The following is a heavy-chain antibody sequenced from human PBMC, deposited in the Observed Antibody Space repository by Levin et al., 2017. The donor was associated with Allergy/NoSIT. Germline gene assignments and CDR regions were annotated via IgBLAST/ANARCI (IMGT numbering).Heavy chain of an antibody. CDR2: IYWDDDK. Sequence: SGPTLVKPTQTLTLTCTCSGFSLSTSGVGVGWIRQPPGKALEWLALIYWDDDKRYSPSLKSRLTITKDTSKNQVVLTMTNMDPVDTATYYCANRRAGYCSGGSCYANEFDYWGQGTLVTVSS. D-gene: IGHD2-15*01. CDR3: ANRRAGYCSGGSCYANEFDY. V-gene: IGHV2-5*02. J-gene: IGHJ4*02. CDR1: GFSLSTSGVG.